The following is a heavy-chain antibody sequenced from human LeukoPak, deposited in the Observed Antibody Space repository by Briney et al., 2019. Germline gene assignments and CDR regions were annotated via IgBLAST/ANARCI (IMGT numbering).Heavy chain of an antibody. CDR1: GGSVSSGSYY. CDR3: ATSSDTAMVGQH. J-gene: IGHJ1*01. Sequence: SETLSLTCTVSGGSVSSGSYYWSWIRQPPGRGLEWIGYIYYSGTTNYNPSLKSRVTISVDKSKNQFSLKLSSVTAADTAVYYCATSSDTAMVGQHWGQGTLVTVSS. CDR2: IYYSGTT. D-gene: IGHD5-18*01. V-gene: IGHV4-61*01.